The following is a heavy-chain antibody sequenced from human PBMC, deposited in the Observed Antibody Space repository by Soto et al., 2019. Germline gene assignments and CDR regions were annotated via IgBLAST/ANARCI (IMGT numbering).Heavy chain of an antibody. D-gene: IGHD2-2*01. CDR2: INHSGST. Sequence: PAETLSLTCAVYGGSFSGYYWSWIRQPPGEGLEWIGEINHSGSTNYNPSLKSRVTISVDTSKNQFSLKLSSVTAADTAVYYCARGQTVVVPAATSYYSSYYGMDVWGQGTTVTFSS. V-gene: IGHV4-34*01. CDR3: ARGQTVVVPAATSYYSSYYGMDV. CDR1: GGSFSGYY. J-gene: IGHJ6*02.